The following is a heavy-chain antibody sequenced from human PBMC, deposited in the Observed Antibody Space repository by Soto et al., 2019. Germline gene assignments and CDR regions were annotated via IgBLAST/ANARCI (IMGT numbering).Heavy chain of an antibody. CDR3: ARGGSTGWFYFDF. CDR2: TPGSGGSS. J-gene: IGHJ4*02. Sequence: LRLSCAASGFTFSSYAMSWVRQAPGKGLEWVASTPGSGGSSYYADSVKGRFTISRDNSKNTLYLDLNSLKAEDTAMYYCARGGSTGWFYFDFWGQGTQVTVSS. D-gene: IGHD6-19*01. V-gene: IGHV3-23*01. CDR1: GFTFSSYA.